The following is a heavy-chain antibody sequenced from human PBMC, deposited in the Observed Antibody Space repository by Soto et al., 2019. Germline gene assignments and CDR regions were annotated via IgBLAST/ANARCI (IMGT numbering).Heavy chain of an antibody. V-gene: IGHV4-59*01. CDR2: IYYSGST. Sequence: QVQLQESGPGLVKPSETLSLTCTVSGGSISSYYWSWIRQPPGKGLEWIGYIYYSGSTNYNPSLTSRVTISVDTSKNQFSLKLSAVTAADTAAYYGARGDPLLWIGEKVYYGMDVWGQGTTVTVSS. CDR3: ARGDPLLWIGEKVYYGMDV. D-gene: IGHD3-10*01. CDR1: GGSISSYY. J-gene: IGHJ6*02.